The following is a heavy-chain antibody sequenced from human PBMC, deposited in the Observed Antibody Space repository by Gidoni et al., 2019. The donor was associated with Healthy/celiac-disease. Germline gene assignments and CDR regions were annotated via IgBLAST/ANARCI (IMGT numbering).Heavy chain of an antibody. D-gene: IGHD2-2*01. J-gene: IGHJ3*02. CDR2: ISGSGGST. Sequence: EVQLLESGGGLVQPGGSLSLSCAASGFTFSCYAMSWVRQAPGKGLGWVSAISGSGGSTYYADSVKGRFTISRDNSKNTLYLQMNSLRAEDTAVYYCAKDRIVVVPAARDAFDIWGQGTMVTVSS. V-gene: IGHV3-23*01. CDR1: GFTFSCYA. CDR3: AKDRIVVVPAARDAFDI.